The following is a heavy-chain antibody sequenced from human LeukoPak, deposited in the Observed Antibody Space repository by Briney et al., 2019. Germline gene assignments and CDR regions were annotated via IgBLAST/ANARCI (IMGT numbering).Heavy chain of an antibody. D-gene: IGHD3-10*01. V-gene: IGHV3-23*01. J-gene: IGHJ4*02. CDR1: RFTFSSYA. CDR2: ISGTGGST. Sequence: GGSLRLSCAASRFTFSSYAMSWVRQAPGEGLEWVSSISGTGGSTYYADSVKGRFTISRDNSKNTLFLQMNSLRAEDTALYYCAKHFGSGDYYNFFDDWGQGTLVSVSS. CDR3: AKHFGSGDYYNFFDD.